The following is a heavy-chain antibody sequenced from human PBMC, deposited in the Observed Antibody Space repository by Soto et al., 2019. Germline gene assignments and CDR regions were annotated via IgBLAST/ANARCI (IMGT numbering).Heavy chain of an antibody. CDR1: GFTFSSYW. Sequence: LRLSCAASGFTFSSYWMSWVRQAPGKGLEWVANIKQDGSEKYYVDSVKGRFTISRDNAKNSLYLQMNSLRAEDTAVYYCARGGGGIAAAAPYYYYGMDVWGQGTTVTVSS. CDR3: ARGGGGIAAAAPYYYYGMDV. CDR2: IKQDGSEK. V-gene: IGHV3-7*03. J-gene: IGHJ6*02. D-gene: IGHD6-13*01.